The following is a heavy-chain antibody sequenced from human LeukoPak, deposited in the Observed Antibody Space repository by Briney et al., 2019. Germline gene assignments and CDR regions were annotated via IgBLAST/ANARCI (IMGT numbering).Heavy chain of an antibody. CDR3: ARDMVRGVGY. V-gene: IGHV3-30-3*01. Sequence: GGSLRLSCAASGFTFSSYAMHWVRQAPGKGLEWVAVISYDGSNKYYADSVKGRFTISRDNSKNTLYLQMNSLRAEDTAVYYCARDMVRGVGYWGQGTLVTVSS. CDR1: GFTFSSYA. D-gene: IGHD3-10*01. CDR2: ISYDGSNK. J-gene: IGHJ4*02.